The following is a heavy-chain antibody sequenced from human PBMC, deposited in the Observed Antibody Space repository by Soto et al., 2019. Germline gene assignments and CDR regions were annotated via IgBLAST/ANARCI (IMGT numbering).Heavy chain of an antibody. D-gene: IGHD6-13*01. CDR2: IHYSGTT. Sequence: SETLSLTCTVCGGSMRNYFCTWIRQPPWKGLEWIGYIHYSGTTSFFPSYNPSLRSRVTISEDTSKNQFSLKLLSVTTADTAVYFCAAGEASSRNLAQYYLDFWGQGTLVAVSS. CDR1: GGSMRNYF. CDR3: AAGEASSRNLAQYYLDF. J-gene: IGHJ4*02. V-gene: IGHV4-59*01.